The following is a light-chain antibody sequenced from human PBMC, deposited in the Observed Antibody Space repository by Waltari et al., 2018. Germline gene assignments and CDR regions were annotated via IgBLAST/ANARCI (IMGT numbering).Light chain of an antibody. CDR2: AAS. Sequence: DIQMTQSPSSVSASVGDRVIITCRASQGISNWLAWYQQKPGKGPKLLIYAASVLQTGVPSRSSGSGSGTDCTLTISNLQPEDFANYFCQQSNSFPPTFGQGTKVEVK. CDR3: QQSNSFPPT. CDR1: QGISNW. V-gene: IGKV1-12*01. J-gene: IGKJ1*01.